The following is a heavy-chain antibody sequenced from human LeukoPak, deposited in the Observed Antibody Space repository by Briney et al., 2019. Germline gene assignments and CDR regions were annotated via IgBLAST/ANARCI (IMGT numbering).Heavy chain of an antibody. CDR2: IYYSGST. J-gene: IGHJ5*02. Sequence: SETLSLTCTVSGGSISSYYWSWIRQPPGKGLEWIGYIYYSGSTNYNPSLKSRVTISVDTSKNQFSLKLSSVTAADTAVYYCAGITYCSGGSCYGWWFDPWGQGTLVTVSS. CDR1: GGSISSYY. CDR3: AGITYCSGGSCYGWWFDP. V-gene: IGHV4-59*01. D-gene: IGHD2-15*01.